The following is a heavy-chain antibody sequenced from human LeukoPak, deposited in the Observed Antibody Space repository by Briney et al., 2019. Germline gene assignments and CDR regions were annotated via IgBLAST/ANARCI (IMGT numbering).Heavy chain of an antibody. V-gene: IGHV3-33*01. Sequence: GGSLRLSCAASGFTFSSYGMHWVRQAPGKGLEWVAVILSDGSKEFYTDSVKGRFTISRDNSKNTLYLQLNSLRAEDTAVYYCARGGTYSWDGLDIWGQGTMVTVSS. CDR2: ILSDGSKE. CDR1: GFTFSSYG. D-gene: IGHD1-26*01. J-gene: IGHJ3*02. CDR3: ARGGTYSWDGLDI.